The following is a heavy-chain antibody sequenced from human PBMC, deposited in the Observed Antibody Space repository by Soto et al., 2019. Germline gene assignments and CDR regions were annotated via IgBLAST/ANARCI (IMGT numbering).Heavy chain of an antibody. V-gene: IGHV4-30-4*01. CDR1: GGSISSGDYY. Sequence: SETLSLTCTVSGGSISSGDYYWSRIRQPPGKGLEWIGYIYYSGSTYYNPSLKSRVTISVDTSKNQFSLKLSSVTAADTAVYYCARENLLTHFDYWGQGTLVTVSS. J-gene: IGHJ4*02. CDR3: ARENLLTHFDY. CDR2: IYYSGST.